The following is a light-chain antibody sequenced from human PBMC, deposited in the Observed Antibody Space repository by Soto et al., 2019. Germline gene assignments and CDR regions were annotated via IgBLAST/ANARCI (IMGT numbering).Light chain of an antibody. CDR3: HQYSYAPFS. CDR2: WAS. J-gene: IGKJ3*01. CDR1: QSLLNSSNNKNY. Sequence: DIVMTQSPDSLAVSLGERATINCKSSQSLLNSSNNKNYLAWLQQKPGQPPKLLIYWASTRESGVPDRFSGSGSGTDFTLTISRLQAEDVALYYCHQYSYAPFSFGPGTKVDIK. V-gene: IGKV4-1*01.